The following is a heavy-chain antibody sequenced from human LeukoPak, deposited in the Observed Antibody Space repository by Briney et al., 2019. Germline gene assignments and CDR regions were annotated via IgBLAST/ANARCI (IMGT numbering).Heavy chain of an antibody. CDR1: DFSFQSFP. J-gene: IGHJ6*02. Sequence: GGSLRLSCAASDFSFQSFPMIWVRQAPGKRLEWVSVIGSDGRNIHYADSVKGRFTISRDNSKKTLYPQMTSLRAEDTALYFCANYQQRPPAMDFWGQGTTVTVSS. CDR2: IGSDGRNI. V-gene: IGHV3-23*03. CDR3: ANYQQRPPAMDF. D-gene: IGHD3-16*02.